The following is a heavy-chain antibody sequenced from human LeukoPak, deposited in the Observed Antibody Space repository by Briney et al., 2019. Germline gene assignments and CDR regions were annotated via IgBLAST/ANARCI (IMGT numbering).Heavy chain of an antibody. D-gene: IGHD3-10*01. CDR3: AKSPARLLLFREVRRTKRQEQRLFGP. CDR2: IYHSGST. V-gene: IGHV4-38-2*02. CDR1: AYSISSGYY. J-gene: IGHJ5*02. Sequence: SETLSLTCTVSAYSISSGYYWGWIRQPPGKGLEWIGSIYHSGSTYYNPSLKSRVTISVDTSKNQFSLKLSSVTASDTAVYYCAKSPARLLLFREVRRTKRQEQRLFGPWGQGTLVTVSS.